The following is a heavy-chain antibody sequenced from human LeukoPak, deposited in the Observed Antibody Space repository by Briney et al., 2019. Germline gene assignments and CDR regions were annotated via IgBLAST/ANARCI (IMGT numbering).Heavy chain of an antibody. V-gene: IGHV4-39*01. D-gene: IGHD7-27*01. CDR3: ASVSQLTGTFDY. J-gene: IGHJ4*02. CDR2: IYYSGST. Sequence: SETLSLTCTVSGGSISSSSYYWGWIRQPPGKGLEWIGSIYYSGSTYYNPSLKSGVTISVDTSKNQFSLKLSSVTAADTAVYYCASVSQLTGTFDYWGQGTLVTVSS. CDR1: GGSISSSSYY.